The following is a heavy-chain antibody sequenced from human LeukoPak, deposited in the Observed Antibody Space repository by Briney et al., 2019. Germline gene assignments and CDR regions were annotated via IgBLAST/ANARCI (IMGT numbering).Heavy chain of an antibody. CDR1: GFTFSSYG. V-gene: IGHV3-30*02. CDR3: AKSGGTYFFDY. J-gene: IGHJ4*02. Sequence: GGSLRLSCAASGFTFSSYGMHWVRQAPGKGLEWVVFARYDGSNKDYADSVKGRFTISRDNSKNTLYLQMNSLRAEDTAVFYCAKSGGTYFFDYWGQGTLVIVSS. D-gene: IGHD1-26*01. CDR2: ARYDGSNK.